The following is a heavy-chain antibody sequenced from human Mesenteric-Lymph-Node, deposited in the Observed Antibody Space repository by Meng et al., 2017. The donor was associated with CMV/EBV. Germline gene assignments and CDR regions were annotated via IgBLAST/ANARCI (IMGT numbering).Heavy chain of an antibody. J-gene: IGHJ6*02. CDR1: GGSISSYY. Sequence: SETLSLTCTVSGGSISSYYWSWIRQPPGKGLEWIGYIYYSGSTNYNPSLKSRVTISVDTSKNQFSLKLSSVTAADTAVYYCARLLVVPAGGYYYGMDVWGQGTTVTVSS. D-gene: IGHD2-2*01. CDR3: ARLLVVPAGGYYYGMDV. V-gene: IGHV4-59*01. CDR2: IYYSGST.